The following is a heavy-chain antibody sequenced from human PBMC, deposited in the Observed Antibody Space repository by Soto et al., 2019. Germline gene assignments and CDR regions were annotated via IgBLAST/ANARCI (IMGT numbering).Heavy chain of an antibody. D-gene: IGHD6-13*01. CDR3: ARDVNYGSSWSPGFDP. V-gene: IGHV3-66*01. Sequence: EVQLVESGGGLVQPGGSLRLSCAASGFTVSSNYMSWVRQAPGKGLEWVSVIYSGGSTYYADSVKGRFTISRDNSKNTLYLQMNSLRAEDTAVYYCARDVNYGSSWSPGFDPWGQGTLVTVSS. CDR2: IYSGGST. CDR1: GFTVSSNY. J-gene: IGHJ5*02.